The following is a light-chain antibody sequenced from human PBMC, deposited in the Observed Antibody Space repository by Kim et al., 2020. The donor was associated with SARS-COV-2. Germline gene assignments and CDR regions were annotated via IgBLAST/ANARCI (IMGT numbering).Light chain of an antibody. V-gene: IGKV1-17*01. Sequence: ASVGDRVTITCRASQDIRNDLGWYQQNPGRAPKRLIYGASRLQSGVPSRFSGSRSGTEFTLTISSLQPEDFATYFCLQHNSYPITFGQGTRMEIK. CDR3: LQHNSYPIT. CDR2: GAS. CDR1: QDIRND. J-gene: IGKJ5*01.